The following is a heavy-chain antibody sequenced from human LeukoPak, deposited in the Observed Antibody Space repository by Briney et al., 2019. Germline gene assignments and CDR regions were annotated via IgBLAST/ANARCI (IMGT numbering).Heavy chain of an antibody. CDR3: EKGGHCRRSSCYGANSGGDCYYYFDH. J-gene: IGHJ4*02. V-gene: IGHV3-23*01. CDR1: GFTFSSYA. D-gene: IGHD2-21*02. CDR2: ISGSGGST. Sequence: PGGSLRLSCAASGFTFSSYAMSWVRQAPGKGLEWVSAISGSGGSTYHADSVKGRFTISRDNSKNTLNLQMNSLRAEDTAVYYCEKGGHCRRSSCYGANSGGDCYYYFDHWGQGTLVTVSS.